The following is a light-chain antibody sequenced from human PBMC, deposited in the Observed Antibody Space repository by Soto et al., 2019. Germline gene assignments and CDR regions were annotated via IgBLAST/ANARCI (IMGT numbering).Light chain of an antibody. J-gene: IGLJ1*01. CDR2: EVT. CDR3: SSFTSSSTRV. CDR1: SSDVGGYNY. V-gene: IGLV2-14*03. Sequence: QSVLTQPASVSWSPGQSLTISCTGTSSDVGGYNYVSWYQQHPGKAPKLIIYEVTNRPSGVSDRFSGSKSDSTASLTIAGLQSEDEAEYYCSSFTSSSTRVFGTGTKVTVL.